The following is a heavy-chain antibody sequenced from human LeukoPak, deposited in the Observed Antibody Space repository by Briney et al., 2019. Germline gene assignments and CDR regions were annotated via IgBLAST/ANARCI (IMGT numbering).Heavy chain of an antibody. CDR1: GFTFNGYG. V-gene: IGHV3-48*01. CDR2: ISSISSTI. Sequence: PGGSLRLSCTASGFTFNGYGMNWVRQAPGKGLEWVSYISSISSTIYYSDSVKGRFTISRDNAKNSLYQQMNSLRAEDTAVYYCASDLYGADTSMNTWGQGTLVTVSS. CDR3: ASDLYGADTSMNT. J-gene: IGHJ5*02. D-gene: IGHD5-18*01.